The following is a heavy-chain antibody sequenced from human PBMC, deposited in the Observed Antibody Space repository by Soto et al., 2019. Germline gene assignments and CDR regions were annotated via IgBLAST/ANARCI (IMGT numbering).Heavy chain of an antibody. J-gene: IGHJ4*02. CDR1: GGSVSSGSYY. Sequence: SETLSLTCTVSGGSVSSGSYYWSWIRQPPGKGLEWIGYIYYSGSTNYNPSLRSRVTISVDTSKNQFSLKLSSVTAADTAVYYCAREGYGYSYGYWYYFDYWGQGTLVTVSS. V-gene: IGHV4-61*01. CDR3: AREGYGYSYGYWYYFDY. CDR2: IYYSGST. D-gene: IGHD5-18*01.